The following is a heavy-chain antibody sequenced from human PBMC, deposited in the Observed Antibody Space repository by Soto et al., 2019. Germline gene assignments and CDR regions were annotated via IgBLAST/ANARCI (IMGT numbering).Heavy chain of an antibody. V-gene: IGHV3-48*03. Sequence: GGSLRLSCTASGFAFNSYKMDWVRQAPGKGLEWVADIKSGGSTTFYTDSVKGRFTISRDEVKNLLYLEMNSLRAEDTAVYYCAKDERGVIADYFDCWGQRTVVTVSS. CDR1: GFAFNSYK. D-gene: IGHD3-10*01. CDR3: AKDERGVIADYFDC. J-gene: IGHJ4*02. CDR2: IKSGGSTT.